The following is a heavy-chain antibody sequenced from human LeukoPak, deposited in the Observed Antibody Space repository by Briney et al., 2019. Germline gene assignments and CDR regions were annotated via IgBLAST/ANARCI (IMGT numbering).Heavy chain of an antibody. V-gene: IGHV3-21*01. Sequence: PGGSLRLSCAASGFTFSSYSMNWVRQTPGKGLEWVSSISSSSSYIYYADSVKGRFTISRDNAKNSLYLQMNSLRAEDTAVYYCARDLWSYDSSGPLDDYWGQGTLVTVSS. CDR1: GFTFSSYS. CDR2: ISSSSSYI. D-gene: IGHD3-22*01. J-gene: IGHJ4*02. CDR3: ARDLWSYDSSGPLDDY.